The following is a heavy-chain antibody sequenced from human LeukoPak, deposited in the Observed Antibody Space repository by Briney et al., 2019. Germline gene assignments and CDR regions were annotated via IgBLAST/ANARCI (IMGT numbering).Heavy chain of an antibody. Sequence: GGSLRLSCALSGFTFSSYSMNWVRQAPGKGLEWISYISPTGTTIYYADSVRGRFTISRDNAKNSLYLQMNSLRDEDTAVYYCARDPPYTGSYPYFDYWGQGTLVTVSS. V-gene: IGHV3-48*02. J-gene: IGHJ4*02. CDR1: GFTFSSYS. CDR2: ISPTGTTI. CDR3: ARDPPYTGSYPYFDY. D-gene: IGHD1-26*01.